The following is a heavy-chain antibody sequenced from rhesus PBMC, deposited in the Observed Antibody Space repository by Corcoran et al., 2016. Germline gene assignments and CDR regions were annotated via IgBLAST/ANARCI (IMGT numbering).Heavy chain of an antibody. CDR2: VDPEDGEA. D-gene: IGHD6-31*01. Sequence: EVQLVQSGAEVKKPGASVKISCKASGYTFTDYYLHWVRQAPGKGLEWMGRVDPEDGEAIHEQKFQDRVTITADKSTDTAYMELSSLRSEDTAVYYCATGGAAGNRVAGDAFDFWGQGLRVTVSS. J-gene: IGHJ3*01. CDR3: ATGGAAGNRVAGDAFDF. V-gene: IGHV1-111*02. CDR1: GYTFTDYY.